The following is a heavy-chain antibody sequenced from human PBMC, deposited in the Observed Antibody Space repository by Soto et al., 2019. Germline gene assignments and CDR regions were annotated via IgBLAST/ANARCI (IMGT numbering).Heavy chain of an antibody. D-gene: IGHD6-13*01. J-gene: IGHJ5*02. CDR3: AKDLSSSWYNWFDP. CDR2: ISGSGGST. V-gene: IGHV3-23*01. Sequence: VGSLRLSCAASGFTFSSYAMSWVRQAPGKGLEWVSAISGSGGSTYYADSVKGRFTISRDNSKNTLYLQMNSLRAEDTAVYYCAKDLSSSWYNWFDPWGQGTLVTVSS. CDR1: GFTFSSYA.